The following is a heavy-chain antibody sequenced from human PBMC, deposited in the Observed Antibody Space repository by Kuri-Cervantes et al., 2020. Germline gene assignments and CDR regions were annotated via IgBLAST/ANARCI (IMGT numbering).Heavy chain of an antibody. D-gene: IGHD1-1*01. CDR3: ARDRWNDLFAWFDP. J-gene: IGHJ5*02. CDR1: GFTFSSYS. V-gene: IGHV3-21*01. Sequence: GGSLRLSCAASGFTFSSYSMNWVRQAPGKGLEWVSSISSSSSYIYYADSVKGRFTISRDNAKNSLYLQMNSLRAEDTAVYYCARDRWNDLFAWFDPWGQGTLVTVSS. CDR2: ISSSSSYI.